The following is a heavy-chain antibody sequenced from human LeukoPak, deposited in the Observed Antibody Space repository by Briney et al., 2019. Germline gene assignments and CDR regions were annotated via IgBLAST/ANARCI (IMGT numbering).Heavy chain of an antibody. CDR1: GYTFTGYY. CDR3: AREYYEGSWWFDP. Sequence: ASVKVSCKASGYTFTGYYMHWVRQAPGQGLEWMGWINPNSGGTNYAQKFQGRVTMTRDTSISAAYMELSRLRSDDTAAYYCAREYYEGSWWFDPWGQGTLVTVSS. CDR2: INPNSGGT. D-gene: IGHD3-22*01. J-gene: IGHJ5*02. V-gene: IGHV1-2*02.